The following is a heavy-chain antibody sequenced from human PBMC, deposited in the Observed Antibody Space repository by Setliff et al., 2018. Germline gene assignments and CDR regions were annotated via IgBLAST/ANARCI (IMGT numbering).Heavy chain of an antibody. CDR2: IYSGGST. D-gene: IGHD2-8*01. J-gene: IGHJ2*01. V-gene: IGHV3-53*05. CDR3: VKDRGSNVNWYFDL. CDR1: GFTVSSNY. Sequence: GGSLRLSCAASGFTVSSNYMSWVRQAPGKGLEWVSVIYSGGSTYYADSVKGRFTISRDNSKNTLYLQMNSLRAEDTALYYCVKDRGSNVNWYFDLWGRGTLVTVSS.